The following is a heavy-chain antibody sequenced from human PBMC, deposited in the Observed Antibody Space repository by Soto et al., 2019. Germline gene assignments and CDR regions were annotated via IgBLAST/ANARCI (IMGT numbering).Heavy chain of an antibody. D-gene: IGHD3-10*01. CDR2: IIPRLGMS. J-gene: IGHJ4*02. Sequence: QVQLVQSGAEVKKPGSPVRVSCTASGDTFNFYTISWVRQVPGQGPEWMGRIIPRLGMSNYAQKFQGRVTIMADKAPSTVYMNLSGLTSEDTAVYYCATNYGSGSTHFDYWGQGTLVTVSS. CDR3: ATNYGSGSTHFDY. V-gene: IGHV1-69*02. CDR1: GDTFNFYT.